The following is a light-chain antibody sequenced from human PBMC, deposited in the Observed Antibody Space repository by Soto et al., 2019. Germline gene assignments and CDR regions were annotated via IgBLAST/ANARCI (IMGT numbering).Light chain of an antibody. CDR2: DAS. CDR1: QSVSSN. CDR3: QQYNDWLT. Sequence: EIVMTQSPATLSVSPGERTTLSCRASQSVSSNLAWYQQKPAQAPRLLIYDASTRATGIPARFSGSGSGTEFTLTISSLQSEDLAVYYCQQYNDWLTFGGGTRLEIK. J-gene: IGKJ5*01. V-gene: IGKV3-15*01.